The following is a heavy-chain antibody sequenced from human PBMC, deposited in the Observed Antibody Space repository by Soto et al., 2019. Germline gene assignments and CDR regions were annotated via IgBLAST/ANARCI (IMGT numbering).Heavy chain of an antibody. D-gene: IGHD2-15*01. Sequence: QVQLVQSGAEVKKPGSSVKVSCKASGGTFSSYAISWVRQAPGQGLEWMGGIIPIFGTANYAQKFQGRVTITADESTSTAYMELSSLRSEDTAVYYFARVESLSEGGGSSNADYWGQGTLVTVSS. CDR3: ARVESLSEGGGSSNADY. V-gene: IGHV1-69*01. CDR2: IIPIFGTA. CDR1: GGTFSSYA. J-gene: IGHJ4*02.